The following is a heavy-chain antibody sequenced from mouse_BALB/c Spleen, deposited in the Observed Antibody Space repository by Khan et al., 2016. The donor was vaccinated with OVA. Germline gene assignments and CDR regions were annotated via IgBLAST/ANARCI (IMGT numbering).Heavy chain of an antibody. J-gene: IGHJ4*01. Sequence: EVQLQESGPGLVKPSQSLSLTCTVTGYSITSDYAWNWIRQFPGNKLEWMGYISYSGSPSYNPSLKSRLSITRDPSKNQFFLQLNSVTTEDTGTCYCARDDNYRAMDYWGQGTSVTVSS. D-gene: IGHD2-1*01. V-gene: IGHV3-2*02. CDR3: ARDDNYRAMDY. CDR1: GYSITSDYA. CDR2: ISYSGSP.